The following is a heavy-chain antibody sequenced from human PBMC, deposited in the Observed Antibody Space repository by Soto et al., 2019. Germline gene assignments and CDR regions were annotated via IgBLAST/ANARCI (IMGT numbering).Heavy chain of an antibody. V-gene: IGHV3-48*01. CDR2: ISGNGTTI. D-gene: IGHD3-3*02. CDR1: GFCFSRLS. J-gene: IGHJ5*01. CDR3: ARDYRFGILIDLFAS. Sequence: GGSLRLSCAASGFCFSRLSMNWVRQAPGKGLEWVSYISGNGTTIYYADSVKGRFTISRDNARNSVYLQMESLRGEDTAVYYCARDYRFGILIDLFASWGQGSPVTVSS.